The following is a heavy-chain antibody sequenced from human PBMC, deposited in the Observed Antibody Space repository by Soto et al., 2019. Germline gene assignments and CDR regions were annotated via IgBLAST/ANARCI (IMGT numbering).Heavy chain of an antibody. CDR1: GFIFTTSD. V-gene: IGHV3-23*04. CDR2: ITITGDTT. J-gene: IGHJ4*02. CDR3: GKGGGGDHGY. Sequence: EVQLVESEGGLVQPGGSLRLSCEASGFIFTTSDMSWVRQAPGKGLEWISSITITGDTTHYADSVKGRFTISRDNSRNPVFLQMNSLRVDDTAGYYCGKGGGGDHGYWGQGTLVAVSS. D-gene: IGHD2-21*02.